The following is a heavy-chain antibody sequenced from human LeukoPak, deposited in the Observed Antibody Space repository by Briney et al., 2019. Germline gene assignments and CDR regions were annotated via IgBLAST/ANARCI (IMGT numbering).Heavy chain of an antibody. J-gene: IGHJ6*02. CDR2: MNPNSGNT. CDR3: ARAGGYDWDTAYYYYYYGMDV. D-gene: IGHD5-12*01. CDR1: GYTFTSYD. V-gene: IGHV1-8*01. Sequence: GASVKVSCKASGYTFTSYDINWVRQATGQGLEWMGWMNPNSGNTGYAQKFQGRVTMTRNTSISTAYMELSSLRSEDTAVYYCARAGGYDWDTAYYYYYYGMDVWGQGTTVTVSS.